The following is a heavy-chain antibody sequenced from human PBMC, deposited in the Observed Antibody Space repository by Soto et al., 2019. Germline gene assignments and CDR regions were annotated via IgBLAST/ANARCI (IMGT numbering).Heavy chain of an antibody. D-gene: IGHD3-3*01. CDR1: GGSISSSSYY. CDR2: IYYSGST. CDR3: ARTYDFWSGYSDY. Sequence: EPLSLTCTVSGGSISSSSYYWGWIRQPPGKGLEWIGSIYYSGSTYYNPSLKSRVTISVDTSKNQFSLKLSSVTAADTAVYYCARTYDFWSGYSDYWGQGTLVTVSS. V-gene: IGHV4-39*01. J-gene: IGHJ4*02.